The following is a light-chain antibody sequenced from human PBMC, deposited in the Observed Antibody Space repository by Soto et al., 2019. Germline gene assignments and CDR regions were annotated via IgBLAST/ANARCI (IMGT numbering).Light chain of an antibody. Sequence: EIVLTQSPGTLSLSPRERATLSCRTGQSVSGNYLIWYQQKPGQPPRLLIYGVSSRATGIPDRFSGSGSGTDFTLTISRLEPEDFAVYYCQQFSAFGQGTKVELK. CDR1: QSVSGNY. CDR3: QQFSA. J-gene: IGKJ1*01. V-gene: IGKV3-20*01. CDR2: GVS.